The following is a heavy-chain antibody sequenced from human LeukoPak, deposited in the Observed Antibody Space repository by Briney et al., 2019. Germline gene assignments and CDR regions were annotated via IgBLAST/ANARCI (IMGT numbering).Heavy chain of an antibody. CDR3: ARVLHSGTRSGYYYNMDV. CDR1: GGSISNYY. D-gene: IGHD3-10*01. J-gene: IGHJ6*03. Sequence: KPSETLSLTCTVSGGSISNYYWTWMRQPPGKGLEWIDYIYYSGSTNYNPSLKSRVTISLDTSKNQFSLKLSSVTAADTAVYYCARVLHSGTRSGYYYNMDVWGKGTTVTISS. V-gene: IGHV4-59*01. CDR2: IYYSGST.